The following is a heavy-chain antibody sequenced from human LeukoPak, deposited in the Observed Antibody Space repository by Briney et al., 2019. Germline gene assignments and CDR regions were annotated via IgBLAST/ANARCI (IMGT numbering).Heavy chain of an antibody. CDR2: VNGDGSST. CDR3: ARSQFDY. J-gene: IGHJ4*02. CDR1: GFAFSGYW. V-gene: IGHV3-74*01. Sequence: PGGSLRLSCAASGFAFSGYWMLWVRQAPGKGLVWVSRVNGDGSSTTYADSVKGRFTISRDNDKNILYLQMNSLRVEDTATYYCARSQFDYWGQGILVTVSS.